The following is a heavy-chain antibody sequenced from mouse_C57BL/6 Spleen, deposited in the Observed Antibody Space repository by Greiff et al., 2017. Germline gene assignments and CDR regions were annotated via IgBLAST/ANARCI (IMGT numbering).Heavy chain of an antibody. Sequence: DVKVEESGGGLVKPGGSLKLSCAASGFTFSDYGMHWVRQAPEKGLEWVAYISSGRSTIYYADTVKGRFTISRDNAKNTLFLQMTSLSSEDTAMYYGARPDYYGSSWFAYWGQGTLVTVSA. J-gene: IGHJ3*01. CDR1: GFTFSDYG. CDR2: ISSGRSTI. D-gene: IGHD1-1*01. V-gene: IGHV5-17*01. CDR3: ARPDYYGSSWFAY.